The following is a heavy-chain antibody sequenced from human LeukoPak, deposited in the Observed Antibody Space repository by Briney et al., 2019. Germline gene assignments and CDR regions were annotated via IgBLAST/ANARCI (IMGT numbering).Heavy chain of an antibody. CDR3: ARGTAYSSSWPFDY. D-gene: IGHD6-13*01. Sequence: GASVKVSCKASGYTFTSYDINWVRQATGQGLEWMGWMNPNSGNTGYAQKFQGRVTITRNTSISTAYMELSSLRSEDTAVYYCARGTAYSSSWPFDYWGQGTLVTVSS. CDR2: MNPNSGNT. V-gene: IGHV1-8*03. J-gene: IGHJ4*02. CDR1: GYTFTSYD.